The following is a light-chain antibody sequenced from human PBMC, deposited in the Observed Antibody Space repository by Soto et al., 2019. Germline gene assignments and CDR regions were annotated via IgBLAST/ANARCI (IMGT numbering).Light chain of an antibody. V-gene: IGKV3-20*01. CDR1: QSVSSTF. Sequence: EIVLMQSPSTLSLSPGERATLSCRASQSVSSTFLSWYQQKPGQSPRLLIFDASSRATGIPDRFSGSGSETDFTRTISRLEPEDFPVYFCQQYGNSPYTFGQGTKLEI. J-gene: IGKJ2*01. CDR2: DAS. CDR3: QQYGNSPYT.